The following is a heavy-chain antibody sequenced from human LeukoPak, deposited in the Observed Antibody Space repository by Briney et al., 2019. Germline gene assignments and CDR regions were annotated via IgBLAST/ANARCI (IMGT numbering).Heavy chain of an antibody. CDR2: IYYGGST. J-gene: IGHJ3*02. CDR1: GGSISSSNW. Sequence: SEALSLTCAVSGGSISSSNWWSWVRQPPGKGLEWIGSIYYGGSTYYNPSLKSRVTISVDTSKNQFSLKLRSVTAADTAVYYCARGDDYHDSSHDPFDIWGQGTMVTVSS. V-gene: IGHV4-4*02. D-gene: IGHD3-22*01. CDR3: ARGDDYHDSSHDPFDI.